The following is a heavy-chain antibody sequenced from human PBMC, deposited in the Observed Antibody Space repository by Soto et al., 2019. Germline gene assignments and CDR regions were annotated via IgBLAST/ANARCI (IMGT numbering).Heavy chain of an antibody. CDR1: GFTFSSYG. J-gene: IGHJ4*02. Sequence: GGSLRPSCAASGFTFSSYGMHWVRQAPGKGLEWVAVIWYDGSNKYYADSVKGRFTISRDNSKNTLYLQMNSLRAEDTAVYYCARSVDTAISPRAQANRYYGGPPLIDYWGQGTLVTVSS. D-gene: IGHD5-18*01. CDR3: ARSVDTAISPRAQANRYYGGPPLIDY. V-gene: IGHV3-33*01. CDR2: IWYDGSNK.